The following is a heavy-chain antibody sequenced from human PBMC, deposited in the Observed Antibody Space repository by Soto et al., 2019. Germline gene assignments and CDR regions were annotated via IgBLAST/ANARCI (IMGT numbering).Heavy chain of an antibody. CDR2: VNPNSGYT. J-gene: IGHJ4*02. Sequence: GASVKVSCKASGYTFTNYDITWVRQAAGQGLEWVGWVNPNSGYTAYAQKFVGRVTMTTDTSTSTAYMELRSLTSDDTAVYYCARDTYDTTGYPLDYWGQGTLVTVSS. CDR1: GYTFTNYD. V-gene: IGHV1-8*01. CDR3: ARDTYDTTGYPLDY. D-gene: IGHD3-22*01.